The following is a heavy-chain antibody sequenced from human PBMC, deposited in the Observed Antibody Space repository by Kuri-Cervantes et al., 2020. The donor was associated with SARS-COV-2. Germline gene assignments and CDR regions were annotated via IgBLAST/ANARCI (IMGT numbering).Heavy chain of an antibody. D-gene: IGHD6-13*01. CDR2: IYYTGRT. J-gene: IGHJ6*02. CDR3: ARQLGSSWYYGMDV. V-gene: IGHV4-39*07. Sequence: SCTVSGGSINNSSYYWGWIRQPPGKGLEWIGIIYYTGRTFYSPSLKSRVTISADMSKNEFSLKLSAVTAADTAVYYCARQLGSSWYYGMDVWGQGTMVTVSS. CDR1: GGSINNSSYY.